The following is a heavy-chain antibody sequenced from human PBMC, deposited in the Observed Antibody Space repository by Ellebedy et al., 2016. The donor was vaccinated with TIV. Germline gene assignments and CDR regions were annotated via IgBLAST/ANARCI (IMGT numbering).Heavy chain of an antibody. D-gene: IGHD3-3*01. CDR3: AKDLKTIDAFDI. J-gene: IGHJ3*02. CDR2: ISGGVDNT. CDR1: GFTLSTSA. Sequence: PGGSLRLSCAASGFTLSTSAMSWVRQAPGKGLEWVSAISGGVDNTYYADSVKGRFTISRDKSKSTLYLQMNSLRAEDTAVYYCAKDLKTIDAFDIWGQGTMVTVSS. V-gene: IGHV3-23*01.